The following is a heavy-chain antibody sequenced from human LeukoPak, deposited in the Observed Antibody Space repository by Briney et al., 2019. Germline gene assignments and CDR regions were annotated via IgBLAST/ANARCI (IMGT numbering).Heavy chain of an antibody. CDR2: INTNTGNP. D-gene: IGHD3-3*01. CDR3: ARRETAYYDFWSGYNWFDP. J-gene: IGHJ5*02. CDR1: GYTFTSYA. V-gene: IGHV7-4-1*02. Sequence: GASVKVSCKASGYTFTSYAMNWVRQAPGQGLEWMGWINTNTGNPTYAQGFTGRFVFSLDTSVSTAYLQISSLKAEDTAVYYCARRETAYYDFWSGYNWFDPWGQGTLVTVSS.